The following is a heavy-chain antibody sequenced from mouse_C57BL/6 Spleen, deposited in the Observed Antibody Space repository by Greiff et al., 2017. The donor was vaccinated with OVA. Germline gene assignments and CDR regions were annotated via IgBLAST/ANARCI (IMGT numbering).Heavy chain of an antibody. Sequence: EVQVVESGAELVRPGASVKLSCTASGFNIKDDYMHWVKQRPEQGLEWIGWIDPENGDTEYASKFQGKATITADTSSNTAYLQLSSLTSEDTAVYYCTTGEFAYWGQGTLVTVSA. CDR3: TTGEFAY. V-gene: IGHV14-4*01. CDR1: GFNIKDDY. J-gene: IGHJ3*01. CDR2: IDPENGDT.